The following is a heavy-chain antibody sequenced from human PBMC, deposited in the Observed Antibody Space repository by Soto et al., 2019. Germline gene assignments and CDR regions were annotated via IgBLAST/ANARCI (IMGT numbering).Heavy chain of an antibody. J-gene: IGHJ6*02. V-gene: IGHV1-69*13. CDR1: GGTFSSYA. CDR3: AREATLDYDFWSGYYRYYYYYGMDV. Sequence: VASVKVSCKASGGTFSSYAISWVRQAPGQGLEWMGGIIPIFGTANYAQKFQGRVTITADESTSTAYMELSSLRSEDTAVYYCAREATLDYDFWSGYYRYYYYYGMDVWGQGTTVTVSS. D-gene: IGHD3-3*01. CDR2: IIPIFGTA.